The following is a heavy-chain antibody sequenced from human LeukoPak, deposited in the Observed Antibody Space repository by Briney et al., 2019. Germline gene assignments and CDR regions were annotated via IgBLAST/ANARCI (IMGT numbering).Heavy chain of an antibody. CDR2: ISSSSSYI. J-gene: IGHJ3*02. CDR1: GFTFSSYS. CDR3: AKGGTIFGARYAFDT. Sequence: GGSLRVSCVASGFTFSSYSMNWVRQAPGKGLEWVSSISSSSSYIYYADSVKGRFTISRDNSKNTLYLQMNSLRAEDTAVYYCAKGGTIFGARYAFDTWGQGTMVTVSS. V-gene: IGHV3-21*04. D-gene: IGHD3-3*01.